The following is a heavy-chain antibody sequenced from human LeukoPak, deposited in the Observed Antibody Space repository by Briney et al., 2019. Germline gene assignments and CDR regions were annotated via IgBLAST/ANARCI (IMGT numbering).Heavy chain of an antibody. CDR2: ISSSSSYI. J-gene: IGHJ4*02. CDR1: GFTFSSYS. Sequence: PGGSLRLSCAASGFTFSSYSMNWVRQAPGKGLEWVSSISSSSSYIYYADSVKGRFTISRDNAKNSLYLQMNNLRAEDTAVYYCARDQRYCSSTSCPYYFDCWGQGTLVTVSS. V-gene: IGHV3-21*01. CDR3: ARDQRYCSSTSCPYYFDC. D-gene: IGHD2-2*01.